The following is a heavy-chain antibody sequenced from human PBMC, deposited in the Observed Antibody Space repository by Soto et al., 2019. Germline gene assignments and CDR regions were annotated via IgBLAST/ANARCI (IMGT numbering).Heavy chain of an antibody. CDR2: ISYDGSNK. V-gene: IGHV3-30-3*01. CDR3: AREDHTAIIDY. J-gene: IGHJ4*02. CDR1: GFTFSSYA. D-gene: IGHD5-18*01. Sequence: GGSLRLSCAASGFTFSSYAMHWVRQAPGKGLEWVAVISYDGSNKYYADSVKGRFTISRDNSKNTLYLQMNSLRAEDTAVYYCAREDHTAIIDYWGQGTLVTVSS.